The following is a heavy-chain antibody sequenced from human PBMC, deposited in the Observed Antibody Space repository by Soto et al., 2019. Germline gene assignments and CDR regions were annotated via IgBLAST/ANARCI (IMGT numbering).Heavy chain of an antibody. Sequence: SETLSLTCTVTGGSISTFHWSWIRQPPGKGLEWIGYIYYSGSTNYNPSLKSRVTISVDTSNNQFSLKLVSVTAADTSVYYCARHFVAVVIKGWGYWGQGTLVTVSS. D-gene: IGHD3-10*01. V-gene: IGHV4-59*08. CDR3: ARHFVAVVIKGWGY. J-gene: IGHJ4*02. CDR2: IYYSGST. CDR1: GGSISTFH.